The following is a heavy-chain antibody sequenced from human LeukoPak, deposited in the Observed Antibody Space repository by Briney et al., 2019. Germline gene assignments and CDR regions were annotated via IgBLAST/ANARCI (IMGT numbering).Heavy chain of an antibody. J-gene: IGHJ4*02. V-gene: IGHV4-4*07. CDR2: IYTSGTT. Sequence: SETLSLTCTVSGGSFSTYYWSWIRQPAGKGLEWIGHIYTSGTTNYNPSLKSRVTISVDTSKNQFSLKLSSVTAADTAVYYCARETDYYDSSLSDWGQGTLVTVSS. D-gene: IGHD3-22*01. CDR1: GGSFSTYY. CDR3: ARETDYYDSSLSD.